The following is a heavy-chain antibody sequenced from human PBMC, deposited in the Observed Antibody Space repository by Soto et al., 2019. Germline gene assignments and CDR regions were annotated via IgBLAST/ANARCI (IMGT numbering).Heavy chain of an antibody. CDR3: ARLTYYDFWSGYYKYNWFDP. Sequence: PSETLSLTCAVYGGSFSGYYWSWIRQPPGKGLEWIGEINHSGSTNYNPSLKSRVTISVDTSKNQFSLKLSSVTAADTAVYYCARLTYYDFWSGYYKYNWFDPWGQGTLVTVSS. CDR2: INHSGST. J-gene: IGHJ5*02. CDR1: GGSFSGYY. D-gene: IGHD3-3*01. V-gene: IGHV4-34*01.